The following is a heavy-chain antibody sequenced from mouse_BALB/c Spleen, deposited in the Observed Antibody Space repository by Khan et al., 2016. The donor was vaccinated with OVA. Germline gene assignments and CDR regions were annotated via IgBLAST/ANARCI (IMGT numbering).Heavy chain of an antibody. CDR2: IWSDGTT. CDR1: GFSLTNYG. CDR3: ARQPYYHYNIMGY. Sequence: QVQLQQSGPGLAAPSQSLSITCTISGFSLTNYGVHWVRQPPGRGLEWLVVIWSDGTTTYNSALKSRLTITKDNSQSQVFLKMNSLQTDDTAIYFCARQPYYHYNIMGYWGQGTSVTVSS. V-gene: IGHV2-6-1*01. J-gene: IGHJ4*01. D-gene: IGHD2-10*01.